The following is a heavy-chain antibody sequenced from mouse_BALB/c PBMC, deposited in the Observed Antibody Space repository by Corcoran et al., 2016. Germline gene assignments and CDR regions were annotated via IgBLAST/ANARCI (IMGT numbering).Heavy chain of an antibody. D-gene: IGHD3-2*01. J-gene: IGHJ3*01. CDR3: ARGRGQLGLFAY. Sequence: EVQLQQSGAELVKPGASVKLSCTASGFNIKDTYMHWVKQRPEQGLEWIGRIDPANGNTKYAPKFQGKATITADTSSNTAYLQLSSLTSEDTAVYYCARGRGQLGLFAYWGQGTLVTVSA. CDR1: GFNIKDTY. V-gene: IGHV14-3*02. CDR2: IDPANGNT.